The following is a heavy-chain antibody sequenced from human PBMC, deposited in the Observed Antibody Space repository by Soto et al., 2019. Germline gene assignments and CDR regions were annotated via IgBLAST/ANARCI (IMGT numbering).Heavy chain of an antibody. CDR1: GGSISSSSYY. J-gene: IGHJ4*02. Sequence: QLQLQESGPGLVKPSETLSLTCTVSGGSISSSSYYWGWIRQPPGKGLEWIGSIYYSGSTYYNPSLKSRVTISVDTSQNQFSLKLISVTAADTAVYYCARPGNYGSGSYLYYLDYWGQGTLVTVSS. CDR3: ARPGNYGSGSYLYYLDY. D-gene: IGHD3-10*01. V-gene: IGHV4-39*01. CDR2: IYYSGST.